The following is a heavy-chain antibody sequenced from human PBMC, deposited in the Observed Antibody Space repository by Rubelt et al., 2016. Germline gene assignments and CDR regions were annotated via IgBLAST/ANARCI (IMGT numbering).Heavy chain of an antibody. D-gene: IGHD6-19*01. CDR3: ARDRSSGWYRNYFDY. Sequence: QLQLQESGPGLVKPSETLSLTCTVSRGSISSSNDYWGWVRQPPGKGLEWIGDIYHSGSTYYNPSLKSRVTISLDTSKNQYSLKLTSLTSADTAVYYCARDRSSGWYRNYFDYWGHGTLVTVSS. J-gene: IGHJ4*01. V-gene: IGHV4-39*07. CDR1: RGSISSSNDY. CDR2: IYHSGST.